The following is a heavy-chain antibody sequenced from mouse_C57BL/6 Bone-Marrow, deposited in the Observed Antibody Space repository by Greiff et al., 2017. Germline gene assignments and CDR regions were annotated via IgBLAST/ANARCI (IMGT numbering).Heavy chain of an antibody. CDR2: ISDGGSYT. CDR3: ARDPAQAPYFDY. J-gene: IGHJ2*01. V-gene: IGHV5-4*01. D-gene: IGHD3-2*02. CDR1: GFTFSSYA. Sequence: EVHLVESGGGLVKPGGSLKLSCAASGFTFSSYAMSWVRQTPEKRLEWVATISDGGSYTYYPDNVKGRFTISRDNAKNNLYLQMSHLKSEDTAMYYCARDPAQAPYFDYWGQGTTLTVSS.